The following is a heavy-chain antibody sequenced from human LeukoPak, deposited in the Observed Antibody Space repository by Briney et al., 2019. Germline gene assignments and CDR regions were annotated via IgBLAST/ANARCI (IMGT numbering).Heavy chain of an antibody. CDR1: GFTFSSYS. Sequence: GGSLRLSCAASGFTFSSYSMNWVRQAPGKGLEWVSSITSSSYIYYADSVKGRFTISRDNAKNSLYQQMNSRRAEDTAVYYWARDLALYGDYWGQGTLVTVSS. D-gene: IGHD4-17*01. CDR3: ARDLALYGDY. J-gene: IGHJ4*02. V-gene: IGHV3-21*01. CDR2: ITSSSYI.